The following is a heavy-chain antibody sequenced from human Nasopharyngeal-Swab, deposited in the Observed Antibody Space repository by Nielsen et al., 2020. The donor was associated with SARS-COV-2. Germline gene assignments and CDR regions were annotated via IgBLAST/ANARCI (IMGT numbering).Heavy chain of an antibody. CDR2: ISGSGGST. J-gene: IGHJ5*02. CDR3: AKGGTLYCSGGSCYSGWFDP. Sequence: GGSLRLSCAASGFTFSSYAMSWVRQAPGKGLEWVSAISGSGGSTYYADSVKGRFTISRDNSKNTLYLQMNSLRAEDTAVYYCAKGGTLYCSGGSCYSGWFDPWGQGTLVTVSS. D-gene: IGHD2-15*01. CDR1: GFTFSSYA. V-gene: IGHV3-23*01.